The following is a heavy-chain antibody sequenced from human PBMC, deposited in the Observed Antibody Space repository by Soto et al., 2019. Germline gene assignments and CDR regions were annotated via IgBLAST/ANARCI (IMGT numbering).Heavy chain of an antibody. CDR1: GFTFSSYG. CDR2: IWYDGSNK. Sequence: QVQLVESGGGVVQPGRSLRLSCAASGFTFSSYGMHWVRQAPGKGLEWVAVIWYDGSNKYYADSVEGRFTISRDNSKNTLYLQMNSLRAEDTAVYYCARDQRQSVAAPGYWGQGTLVTVSS. J-gene: IGHJ4*02. V-gene: IGHV3-33*01. CDR3: ARDQRQSVAAPGY. D-gene: IGHD6-19*01.